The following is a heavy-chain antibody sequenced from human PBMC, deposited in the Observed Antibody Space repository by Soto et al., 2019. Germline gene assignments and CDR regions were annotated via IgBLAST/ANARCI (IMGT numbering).Heavy chain of an antibody. Sequence: PSETLSLTCAVSGGSISSSNWWSWVRQPPGKGLEWIGEIYHSGSTNYNPSLKRRVTISVDKSKNQFSLKLSSVTAADTAVYYCARVSGSYYYGMDVWGQGPTVTVSS. D-gene: IGHD3-10*01. CDR2: IYHSGST. J-gene: IGHJ6*02. CDR3: ARVSGSYYYGMDV. V-gene: IGHV4-4*02. CDR1: GGSISSSNW.